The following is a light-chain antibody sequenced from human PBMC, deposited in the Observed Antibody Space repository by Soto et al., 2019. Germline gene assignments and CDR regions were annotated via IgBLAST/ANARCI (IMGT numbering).Light chain of an antibody. CDR3: GSWDSSLSVVI. Sequence: QSVLTQPPSVSAAPGQKVTISCSGSSSNIGNNYVSWYEQLPGSAPKLLIYDNNKRPSGIPDRFSGSKSGTSATLGFTGLQSGDEADYYCGSWDSSLSVVIFGGGTQLTVL. V-gene: IGLV1-51*01. CDR2: DNN. J-gene: IGLJ2*01. CDR1: SSNIGNNY.